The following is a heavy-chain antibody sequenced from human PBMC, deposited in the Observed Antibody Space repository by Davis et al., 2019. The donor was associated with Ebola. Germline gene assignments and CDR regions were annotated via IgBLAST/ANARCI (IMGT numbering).Heavy chain of an antibody. V-gene: IGHV1-18*01. CDR2: ISAYNGNT. Sequence: ASVKVSCKASGYTFTSYGLSWVRQPPGQGLEWMGWISAYNGNTNYAQKLQGRVTMTTDTSTSTAYMELRSLRSDDTAVYYCARGYSSSWYEYYYYYGMDVWGQGTTVTVSS. CDR1: GYTFTSYG. CDR3: ARGYSSSWYEYYYYYGMDV. J-gene: IGHJ6*02. D-gene: IGHD6-13*01.